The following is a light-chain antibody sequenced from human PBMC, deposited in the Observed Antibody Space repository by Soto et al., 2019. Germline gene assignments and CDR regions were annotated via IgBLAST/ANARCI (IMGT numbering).Light chain of an antibody. CDR2: GAS. V-gene: IGKV3-20*01. CDR1: QSVTSSD. Sequence: EIVLTQSPGTQSLSPGERATLSCRASQSVTSSDLAWYQHKPGQAPRLLIYGASSRATGIPDRFSGSGSGTDFTLTISRLEPEDFAVYYCQQYGSSPYTFGQGTKLEIK. CDR3: QQYGSSPYT. J-gene: IGKJ2*01.